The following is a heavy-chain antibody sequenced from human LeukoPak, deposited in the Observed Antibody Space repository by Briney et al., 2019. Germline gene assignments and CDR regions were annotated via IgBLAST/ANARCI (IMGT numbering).Heavy chain of an antibody. D-gene: IGHD6-13*01. J-gene: IGHJ6*02. Sequence: GGSLRLSCAASGFTFSSYSMNWVRQAPGKGLEWVSSISSSSSYIYYADPVKGRFTISRDNAKNTLYLQMNSLRAEDTAVYYCARDPLIAAAGGYGMDVWGQGTTVTVSS. CDR3: ARDPLIAAAGGYGMDV. V-gene: IGHV3-21*01. CDR2: ISSSSSYI. CDR1: GFTFSSYS.